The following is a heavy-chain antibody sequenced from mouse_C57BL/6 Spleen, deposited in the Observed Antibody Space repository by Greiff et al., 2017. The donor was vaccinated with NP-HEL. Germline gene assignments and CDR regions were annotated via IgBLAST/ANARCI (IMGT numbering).Heavy chain of an antibody. CDR3: ARDGNYPYYFDY. J-gene: IGHJ2*01. V-gene: IGHV1-55*01. D-gene: IGHD2-1*01. CDR2: IYPGSGST. CDR1: GYTFTSYW. Sequence: QVQLQQPGAELVKPGASVKMSCKASGYTFTSYWITWVKQRPGQGLEWIGDIYPGSGSTNYHEKFKSKATLTVDTSSSTAYMQLSSRTSEDSAVYYCARDGNYPYYFDYWGQGTTLTVSS.